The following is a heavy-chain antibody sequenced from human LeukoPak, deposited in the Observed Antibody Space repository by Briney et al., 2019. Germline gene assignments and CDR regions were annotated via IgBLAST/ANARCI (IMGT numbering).Heavy chain of an antibody. Sequence: GGSLRLSCAASGFTFSSYGMHWVRQAPGKGLEWVAFIRYDGSNKYYADSVKRRFTISRDNSKNSLYLQMNSLRAEDTAAYYCAKVGPDPVQLELFDYWGQATLVTVSS. D-gene: IGHD1-1*01. V-gene: IGHV3-30*02. CDR2: IRYDGSNK. CDR3: AKVGPDPVQLELFDY. CDR1: GFTFSSYG. J-gene: IGHJ4*02.